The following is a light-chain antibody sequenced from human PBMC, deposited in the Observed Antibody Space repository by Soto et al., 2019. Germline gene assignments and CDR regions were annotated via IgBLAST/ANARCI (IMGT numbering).Light chain of an antibody. J-gene: IGKJ1*01. CDR2: AGS. V-gene: IGKV3-15*01. CDR3: NQYNTSPWT. CDR1: QRVSSH. Sequence: ILLTQSPAPLSLSPRDTATLSCRASQRVSSHLGWYEQTPNQAPTLLIYAGSTSAPGIPVRISGSGSETEFTLTIRSLQSEDFVLYSCNQYNTSPWTFGQGTK.